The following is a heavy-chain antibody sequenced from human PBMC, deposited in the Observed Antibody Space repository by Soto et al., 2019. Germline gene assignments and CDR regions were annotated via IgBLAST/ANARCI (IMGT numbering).Heavy chain of an antibody. Sequence: QVQLVESGGGVVQPGRSLRLSCAASGFTFSNYGMHWARQAPGKGLEWVAVIWYDGSNKYYADSVKGRFTISRDNSKNTLYLQMNSLRAEETAVYYCAGGTYYFDYSGQGTLVTVSS. V-gene: IGHV3-33*01. CDR3: AGGTYYFDY. J-gene: IGHJ4*02. D-gene: IGHD3-16*01. CDR2: IWYDGSNK. CDR1: GFTFSNYG.